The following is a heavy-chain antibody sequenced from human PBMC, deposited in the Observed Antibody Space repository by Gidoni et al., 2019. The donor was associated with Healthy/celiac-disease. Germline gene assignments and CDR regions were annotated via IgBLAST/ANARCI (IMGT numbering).Heavy chain of an antibody. CDR1: GYSFTSYW. J-gene: IGHJ4*02. V-gene: IGHV5-51*01. CDR3: ARPSGSYDDPFDY. Sequence: EVQLVQSGAAVNKPGASLQISCTRSGYSFTSYWLGWVRQLPGKGLEWMGIIYPGDSDTRYSPSFQGQVTISADKSISTAYLQWSSLKASDTAMYYCARPSGSYDDPFDYWGKGTLVTVSS. D-gene: IGHD1-26*01. CDR2: IYPGDSDT.